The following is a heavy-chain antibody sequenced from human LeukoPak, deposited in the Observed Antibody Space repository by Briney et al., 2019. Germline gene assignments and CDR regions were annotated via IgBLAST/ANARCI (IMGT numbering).Heavy chain of an antibody. D-gene: IGHD6-6*01. CDR3: ARTLRSSSYYFDY. V-gene: IGHV4-31*03. CDR1: GGSISSGGYY. Sequence: PSQTLSLTCTVSGGSISSGGYYWSWIRQHPGKGLEWIGYIYYSGSTYYNPSLKSRVTISVDTSKNQFSLKLSSVTAADTAVYYCARTLRSSSYYFDYWGQGTLVTVSS. CDR2: IYYSGST. J-gene: IGHJ4*02.